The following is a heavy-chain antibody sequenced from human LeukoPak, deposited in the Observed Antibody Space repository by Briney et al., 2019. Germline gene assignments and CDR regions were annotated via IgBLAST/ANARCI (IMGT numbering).Heavy chain of an antibody. CDR2: IYRSGST. Sequence: SETLSLTCTVSGYSISSGYYWGWIRQPPGKGLEWIGSIYRSGSTYYNPSLKSRVTISVDTSKNQFSLKLSSVTAADTAVYYCARVSSTDGYYYMDVWGKGTTVTVSS. CDR3: ARVSSTDGYYYMDV. V-gene: IGHV4-38-2*02. D-gene: IGHD2-8*01. CDR1: GYSISSGYY. J-gene: IGHJ6*03.